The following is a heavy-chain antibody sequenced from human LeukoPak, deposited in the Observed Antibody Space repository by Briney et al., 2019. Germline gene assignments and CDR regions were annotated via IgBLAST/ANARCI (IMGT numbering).Heavy chain of an antibody. D-gene: IGHD6-19*01. CDR2: IYYSGST. CDR3: ARYRRAVAGSRPFDC. CDR1: GGSISSSSYY. Sequence: SETLSLTCTVSGGSISSSSYYWGWIRQPPGKGLEWIGSIYYSGSTYYNPSLKSRVTISVDTSKNQFSPKLSSVTAADTAVYYCARYRRAVAGSRPFDCWGHGNLVTVSS. V-gene: IGHV4-39*01. J-gene: IGHJ4*01.